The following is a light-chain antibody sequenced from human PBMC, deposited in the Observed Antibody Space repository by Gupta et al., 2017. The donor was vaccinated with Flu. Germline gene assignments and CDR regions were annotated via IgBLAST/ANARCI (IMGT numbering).Light chain of an antibody. V-gene: IGKV3-20*01. CDR1: QSVSSNF. J-gene: IGKJ3*01. CDR3: HQHSISLA. Sequence: EIVLTQSQGPLSSSPGERATLSCWASQSVSSNFFELYQQKPAQPPTLIIYAASSRASGSTDWFSGGACTKDFTLISSLREYEDFAVYYAHQHSISLAFGHGTKVDIK. CDR2: AAS.